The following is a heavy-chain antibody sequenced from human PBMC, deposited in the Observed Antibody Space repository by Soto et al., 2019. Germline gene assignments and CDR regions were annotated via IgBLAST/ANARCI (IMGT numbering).Heavy chain of an antibody. CDR2: INPNSGGT. CDR1: GYTFTGYY. D-gene: IGHD6-13*01. Sequence: GASVKVSCKASGYTFTGYYMHWVRQAPGQGLEWMGWINPNSGGTNYAQKFQGWVTMTRDTSISTAYMELSRLRSDDTAVYYCARADKYSSSALGYYGMDVWGQGTTVTVSS. V-gene: IGHV1-2*04. J-gene: IGHJ6*02. CDR3: ARADKYSSSALGYYGMDV.